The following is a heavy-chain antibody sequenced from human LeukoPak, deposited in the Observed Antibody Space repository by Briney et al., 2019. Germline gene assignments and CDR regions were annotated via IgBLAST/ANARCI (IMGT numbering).Heavy chain of an antibody. J-gene: IGHJ6*02. CDR2: MNPNSGNT. CDR3: ARFYSPGIAAAGSDGMDV. V-gene: IGHV1-8*01. Sequence: ASVKVSCKASGYTFTSYDINWVRQATGQGLEWMGWMNPNSGNTGYAQKFQGRVTMTRNTSISTAYMELSSLRSEGTAVYYCARFYSPGIAAAGSDGMDVWGQGTTVTVSS. CDR1: GYTFTSYD. D-gene: IGHD6-13*01.